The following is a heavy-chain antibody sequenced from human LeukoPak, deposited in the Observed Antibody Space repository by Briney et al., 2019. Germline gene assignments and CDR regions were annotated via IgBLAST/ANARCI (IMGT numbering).Heavy chain of an antibody. CDR3: ARVTYYYDSSGYYDYYFDY. D-gene: IGHD3-22*01. Sequence: SETLSLTCTVSGGSISSSSYYWGWIRQPPGKGLEWIGSIYYSGSTYYNPSLKSRVTISVDTSKNQFSLKLSSVTAADTAVYYCARVTYYYDSSGYYDYYFDYWGQGTLVTVSS. V-gene: IGHV4-39*07. CDR1: GGSISSSSYY. J-gene: IGHJ4*02. CDR2: IYYSGST.